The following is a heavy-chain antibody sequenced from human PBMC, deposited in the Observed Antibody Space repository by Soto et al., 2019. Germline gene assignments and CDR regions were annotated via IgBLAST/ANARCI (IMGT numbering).Heavy chain of an antibody. V-gene: IGHV4-59*01. J-gene: IGHJ4*02. Sequence: APETLSLTCTVSGGSISSYYWSWIRQPPGKGLEWIGYIYYSGSTNYNPSLKSRVTISVDTSKNQFSLKLSSVTTADTAVYYCARSLVGWELRGGPAFDYWGQGTLVTVSS. CDR1: GGSISSYY. CDR2: IYYSGST. CDR3: ARSLVGWELRGGPAFDY. D-gene: IGHD1-26*01.